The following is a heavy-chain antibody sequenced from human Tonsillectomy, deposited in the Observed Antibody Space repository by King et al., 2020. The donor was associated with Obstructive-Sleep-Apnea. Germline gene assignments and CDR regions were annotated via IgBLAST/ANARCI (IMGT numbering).Heavy chain of an antibody. CDR2: MNPNSGNT. J-gene: IGHJ4*02. V-gene: IGHV1-8*01. CDR3: ARASSQSYYYGSGSFLY. D-gene: IGHD3-10*01. Sequence: VQLVQSGAEVKKPGASVKVSCEASGYTFTSYDINWVRQATGQGLEWMGWMNPNSGNTVYAQKFQGRVTMTRNTSISTAYLELSSLTSEDTAVYYCARASSQSYYYGSGSFLYWGQGTLVTVSS. CDR1: GYTFTSYD.